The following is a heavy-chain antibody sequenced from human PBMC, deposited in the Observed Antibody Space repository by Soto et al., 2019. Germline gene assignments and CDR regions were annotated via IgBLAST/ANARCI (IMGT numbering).Heavy chain of an antibody. J-gene: IGHJ4*02. V-gene: IGHV3-30*18. CDR3: GKSVYNWYDGFFDY. Sequence: QVQLVESGGGVVQPGRSLRLSCAASGFTFSTYGMHWVRQAPGKGLEWVAVISYAGVNKYYADSVKGRFTISRDNSKNTLYLQMNSLRSQETAVYYCGKSVYNWYDGFFDYWGQGTLVTVSS. CDR1: GFTFSTYG. D-gene: IGHD1-1*01. CDR2: ISYAGVNK.